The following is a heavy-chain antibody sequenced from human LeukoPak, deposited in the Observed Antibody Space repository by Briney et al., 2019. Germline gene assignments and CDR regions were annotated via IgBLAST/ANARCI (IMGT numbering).Heavy chain of an antibody. CDR1: GFTFSNYC. V-gene: IGHV3-21*01. CDR2: ISSTSEYV. CDR3: ARVPLDIILLYYMDV. J-gene: IGHJ6*03. D-gene: IGHD2-21*01. Sequence: AGGSLRLSCAVSGFTFSNYCMNWVRQAPGEGLEGVASISSTSEYVLHSDSLQGRFSISRDNARDSLFLEMNSLRAEDTAIYYCARVPLDIILLYYMDVWGKGTTVTVSS.